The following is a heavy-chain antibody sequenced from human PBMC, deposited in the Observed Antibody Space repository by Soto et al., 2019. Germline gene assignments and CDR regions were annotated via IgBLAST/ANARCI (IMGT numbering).Heavy chain of an antibody. V-gene: IGHV3-33*01. CDR1: GFTFSSFG. D-gene: IGHD6-13*01. CDR2: IWYDGSNK. J-gene: IGHJ6*02. Sequence: GGSLRLSCVASGFTFSSFGMHWVRQAPGKGLEWVAVIWYDGSNKYYADSVKGRFTISRDNSKNTLYLQMNSLRAEDTAVYYCARPAAGHPYYYSGMDVWGQGTTVTVSS. CDR3: ARPAAGHPYYYSGMDV.